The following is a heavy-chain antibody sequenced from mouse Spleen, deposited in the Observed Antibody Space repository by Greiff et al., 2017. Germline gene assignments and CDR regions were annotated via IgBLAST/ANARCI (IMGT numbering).Heavy chain of an antibody. Sequence: EVQLQQSGAELVRPGASVKLSCTASGFNIKDDYMHWVKQRPEQGLEWIGWIDPENGDTEYASKFQGKATITADTSSNTAYLQLSSLTSEDTAVYYCTTCYYGSSYGDYWGQGTTLTVSS. CDR2: IDPENGDT. CDR1: GFNIKDDY. J-gene: IGHJ2*01. V-gene: IGHV14-4*01. CDR3: TTCYYGSSYGDY. D-gene: IGHD1-1*01.